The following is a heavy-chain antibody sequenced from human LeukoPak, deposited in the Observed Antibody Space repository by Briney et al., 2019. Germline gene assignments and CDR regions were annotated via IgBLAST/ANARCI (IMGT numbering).Heavy chain of an antibody. D-gene: IGHD6-19*01. Sequence: GGSLRLSCAASGFTLTNYAMSWVRQAPGRGLEWASAIVGSGGATFYADSVKGRFTISRDNSKNTVFLQMKSLRAEDTAVYYCAKARLSTGWAYNDYWGPGTLVTVSS. CDR3: AKARLSTGWAYNDY. CDR2: IVGSGGAT. CDR1: GFTLTNYA. V-gene: IGHV3-23*01. J-gene: IGHJ4*02.